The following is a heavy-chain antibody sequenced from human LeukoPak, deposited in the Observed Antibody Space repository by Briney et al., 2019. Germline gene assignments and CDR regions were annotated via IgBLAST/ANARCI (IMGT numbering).Heavy chain of an antibody. Sequence: SETLSLTCTVSGGSISNSYWSWIRQPAGKGLEWIGRIYTTGSTNYNPSLKSRVTMSVDTSKNQFSLRLSSVTAADTAVYYCARVGVQGNYHYYYGLDVWGQGTTVTVSS. V-gene: IGHV4-4*07. CDR2: IYTTGST. D-gene: IGHD1-26*01. J-gene: IGHJ6*02. CDR3: ARVGVQGNYHYYYGLDV. CDR1: GGSISNSY.